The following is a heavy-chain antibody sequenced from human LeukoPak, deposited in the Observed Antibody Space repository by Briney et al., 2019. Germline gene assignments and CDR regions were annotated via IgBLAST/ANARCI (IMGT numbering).Heavy chain of an antibody. CDR2: IRYDGSNK. J-gene: IGHJ6*03. CDR3: AKDRCCDILTGPMGWYYYYYMDV. Sequence: PGGSLRLSCAASGFTFSSYGMHWVRQAPGKGLEWVAFIRYDGSNKYYADSVKGRFTISRDNSKNTLYLQMNSLRAEDTAVYYCAKDRCCDILTGPMGWYYYYYMDVWGKGTTVTISS. D-gene: IGHD3-9*01. V-gene: IGHV3-30*02. CDR1: GFTFSSYG.